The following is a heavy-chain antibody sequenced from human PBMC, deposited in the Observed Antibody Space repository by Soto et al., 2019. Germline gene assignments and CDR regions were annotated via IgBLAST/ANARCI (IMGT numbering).Heavy chain of an antibody. CDR2: ISGSGGST. CDR3: AKAYYYDSSGYYPDWFDP. CDR1: GFTFSSYA. J-gene: IGHJ5*02. V-gene: IGHV3-23*01. Sequence: EVQLLESGGGLVQPGGSLRLSCAASGFTFSSYAMSWVRQAPGKGLEWVSAISGSGGSTYYADSVKGRFTISRDNSKNTLYLQMNSLRAEDTAVYYCAKAYYYDSSGYYPDWFDPWGQGTLVTFSS. D-gene: IGHD3-22*01.